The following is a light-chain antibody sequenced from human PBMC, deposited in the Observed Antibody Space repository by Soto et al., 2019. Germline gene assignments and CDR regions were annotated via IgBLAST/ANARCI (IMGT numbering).Light chain of an antibody. J-gene: IGKJ3*01. CDR2: DAS. CDR3: QQFGSSVT. CDR1: QSVSSNS. Sequence: EIVLTQSPGTLSLSPGERATLFCRASQSVSSNSLAWFQQKPGQAPRLLIYDASGRATGIPDRFSGSGSGTDLTVTISRLEPEDFGVYYRQQFGSSVTFGPGTKVDIK. V-gene: IGKV3-20*01.